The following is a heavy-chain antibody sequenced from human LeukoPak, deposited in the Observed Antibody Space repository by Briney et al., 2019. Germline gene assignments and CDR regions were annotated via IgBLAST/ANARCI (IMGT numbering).Heavy chain of an antibody. CDR1: GFTFSSYS. J-gene: IGHJ6*03. CDR3: ARDVAAIAGGYMDV. V-gene: IGHV3-21*01. CDR2: ISDSGSSI. Sequence: GSLRLSCAASGFTFSSYSMNWVRQAPGEGLEWVSSISDSGSSIFYADSVKGRFTISRDNAKNSLYLQMNSLRAEDTAVYYCARDVAAIAGGYMDVWGKGTTVTVSS. D-gene: IGHD2-15*01.